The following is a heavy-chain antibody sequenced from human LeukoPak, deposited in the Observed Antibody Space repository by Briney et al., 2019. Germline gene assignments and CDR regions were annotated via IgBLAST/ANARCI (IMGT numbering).Heavy chain of an antibody. CDR1: GNYW. D-gene: IGHD2-2*01. CDR3: VSFYETY. Sequence: GGSLRLSCAASGNYWMHWVRQAPGKGLVWVSHINSDGSWTSYADSVKGRFTISKGNAKNTVYLQMNNLRAEDTAVYYCVSFYETYWGRGTLVTVSS. J-gene: IGHJ4*02. V-gene: IGHV3-74*01. CDR2: INSDGSWT.